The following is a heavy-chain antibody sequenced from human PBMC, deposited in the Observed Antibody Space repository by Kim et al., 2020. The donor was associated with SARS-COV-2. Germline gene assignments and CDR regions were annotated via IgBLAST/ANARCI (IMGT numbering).Heavy chain of an antibody. D-gene: IGHD6-19*01. J-gene: IGHJ6*02. CDR3: ATQRVGSGWYEDYYNYYGMDA. CDR1: GFTFSSYG. V-gene: IGHV3-30*03. Sequence: GGSLRLSCAASGFTFSSYGMHWVRQAPGKGLEWVAVISYDGSNKYYADSVKGRFTISRDNSKNTLYLQMNSLRAEDTAVYYCATQRVGSGWYEDYYNYYGMDAGGQGDPVTPSS. CDR2: ISYDGSNK.